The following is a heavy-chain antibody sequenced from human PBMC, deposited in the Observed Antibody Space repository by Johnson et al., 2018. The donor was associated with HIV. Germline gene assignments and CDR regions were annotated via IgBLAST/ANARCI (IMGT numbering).Heavy chain of an antibody. CDR2: ISSGGSSI. J-gene: IGHJ3*02. Sequence: QVQLVESGGGLVKPGGSLRLSCEASGFSFGDYYMTWIRQAPGKGLEWVSYISSGGSSIKYADSVKGRFTISRDNAKNSLYLQMNSLTVEDSALYYCARDPTTQNSRLTGDFGAFDIWGQGTMVTVSS. D-gene: IGHD7-27*01. CDR3: ARDPTTQNSRLTGDFGAFDI. CDR1: GFSFGDYY. V-gene: IGHV3-11*01.